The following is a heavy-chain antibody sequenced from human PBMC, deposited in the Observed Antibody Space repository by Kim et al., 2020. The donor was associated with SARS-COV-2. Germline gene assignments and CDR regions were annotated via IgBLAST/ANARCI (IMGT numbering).Heavy chain of an antibody. CDR2: IKQDGSEK. CDR1: GFTFSSYW. V-gene: IGHV3-7*01. CDR3: ARVSSSGWYVHYYYYGMDV. Sequence: GGSLRLSCAASGFTFSSYWMSWVRQAPGKGLEWVANIKQDGSEKYYVDSVKGRFTISRDNAKNSLYLKMNSLRAEDTAVYYCARVSSSGWYVHYYYYGMDVWGQGPTVTVSS. D-gene: IGHD6-19*01. J-gene: IGHJ6*02.